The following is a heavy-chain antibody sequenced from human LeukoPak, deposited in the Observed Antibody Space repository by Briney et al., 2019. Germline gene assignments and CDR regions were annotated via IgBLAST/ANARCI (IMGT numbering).Heavy chain of an antibody. V-gene: IGHV3-74*01. CDR2: INSDGSST. D-gene: IGHD3-3*01. CDR3: ARGLTIFGVVNDAFDF. CDR1: GFTFSNYW. J-gene: IGHJ3*01. Sequence: GGSLRLSCAASGFTFSNYWMHWVRQAPGKGLVWVSLINSDGSSTIYADSVKGRFTISRDNAKNTLYLQMNSLRAEDTAVYCCARGLTIFGVVNDAFDFWGQGTMVTVSS.